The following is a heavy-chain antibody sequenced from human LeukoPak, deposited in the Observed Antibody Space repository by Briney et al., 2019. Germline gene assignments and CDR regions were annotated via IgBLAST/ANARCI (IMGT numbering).Heavy chain of an antibody. CDR2: ISCGRIYI. CDR3: ARGGLNYADASEM. CDR1: GSTSSRHS. V-gene: IGHV3-21*01. D-gene: IGHD4-11*01. Sequence: GGSLTLSCAASGSTSSRHSTNWVRQAPGKGLEWVSYISCGRIYIYCADEEKGRFNNTRDNAENSLYLQMNSLRGEDTAVYYCARGGLNYADASEMWGQGTMVTVSS. J-gene: IGHJ3*02.